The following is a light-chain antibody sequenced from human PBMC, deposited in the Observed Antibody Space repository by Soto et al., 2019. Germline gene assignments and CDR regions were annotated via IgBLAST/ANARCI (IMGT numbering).Light chain of an antibody. J-gene: IGKJ4*01. V-gene: IGKV3-11*01. CDR3: QQRSNWDGLT. CDR1: QSVSSY. CDR2: DAS. Sequence: EIVLTQSPATLPLSPGERATLSCRASQSVSSYLAWYQQKPGQAPRLLIYDASNRATGIPARFSGSGSGTDFTLTISSLEPEDFAVYYCQQRSNWDGLTFGGGTKVEIK.